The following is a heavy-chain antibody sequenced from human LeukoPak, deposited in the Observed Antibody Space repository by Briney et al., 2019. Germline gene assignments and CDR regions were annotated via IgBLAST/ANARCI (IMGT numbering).Heavy chain of an antibody. J-gene: IGHJ3*02. D-gene: IGHD1-26*01. Sequence: SGPALMKPTQTLTLTYTLSGLSLRTSGMRVTWIRQPPGKALEWLARIDWDDDKFYSTSLKTRLTISKDTSKNQVVLTMTNTDPVDTATYYCARIRWDDAFDIWGQGTMVTVSS. V-gene: IGHV2-70*04. CDR1: GLSLRTSGMR. CDR2: IDWDDDK. CDR3: ARIRWDDAFDI.